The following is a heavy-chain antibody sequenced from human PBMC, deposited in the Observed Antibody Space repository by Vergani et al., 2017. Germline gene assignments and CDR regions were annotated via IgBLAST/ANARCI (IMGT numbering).Heavy chain of an antibody. J-gene: IGHJ4*02. CDR2: IYYSGST. CDR3: AREIIAYCGGDCRNN. CDR1: GGSISSYY. D-gene: IGHD2-21*02. V-gene: IGHV4-59*12. Sequence: QVQLQESGPGLVKPSETLSLTCPVSGGSISSYYWSWIRQPPGKGLEWIGYIYYSGSTYYNPSLKSRVTISVDTSKNQFSLKLSSVTAADTAVYYCAREIIAYCGGDCRNNWGQGTLVTVSS.